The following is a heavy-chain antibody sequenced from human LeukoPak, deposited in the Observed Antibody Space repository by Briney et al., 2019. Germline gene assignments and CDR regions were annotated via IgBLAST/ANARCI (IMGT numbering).Heavy chain of an antibody. CDR1: GFTFSSYA. Sequence: GGSLRLSCAASGFTFSSYAMTWVRQAPGKGLEWVSGISGRSVSTFYAGSVKGRFTISRDNSKNTLFLQMNSLRAEDTAVYYCSKRRQGEGGDFDYWGQGTLVTVSS. D-gene: IGHD3-10*01. CDR2: ISGRSVST. J-gene: IGHJ4*02. V-gene: IGHV3-23*01. CDR3: SKRRQGEGGDFDY.